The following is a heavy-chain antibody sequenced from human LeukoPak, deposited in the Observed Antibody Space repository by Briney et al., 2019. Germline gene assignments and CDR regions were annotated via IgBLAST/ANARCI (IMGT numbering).Heavy chain of an antibody. J-gene: IGHJ4*02. CDR2: IYTSVST. V-gene: IGHV4-4*07. CDR1: GGSISSYY. Sequence: SETLSLTCTVSGGSISSYYWSWIRHPAGKGLEWIGRIYTSVSTNYNPSLKSRVTMSVEKSKNQFSLKLSSVTAADTAVYYCARDGITGTILYWGQGTLVTVSS. CDR3: ARDGITGTILY. D-gene: IGHD1-7*01.